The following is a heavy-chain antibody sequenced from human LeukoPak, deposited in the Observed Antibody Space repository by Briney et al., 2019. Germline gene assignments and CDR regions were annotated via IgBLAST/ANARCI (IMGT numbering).Heavy chain of an antibody. CDR2: INPSGGST. Sequence: ASVKVSCKASGYTFTSYYMHWVRQAPGQGLEWMGIINPSGGSTSYAQKFQGRVTMTRDTSTSTVYMELSSLRSEDTAVYYCARNRGTIVGDGYYYGMDVWGQGTTVTVSS. D-gene: IGHD1-26*01. CDR3: ARNRGTIVGDGYYYGMDV. CDR1: GYTFTSYY. V-gene: IGHV1-46*01. J-gene: IGHJ6*02.